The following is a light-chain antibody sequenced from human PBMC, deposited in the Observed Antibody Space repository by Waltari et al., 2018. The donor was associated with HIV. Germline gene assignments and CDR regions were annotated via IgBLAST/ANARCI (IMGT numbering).Light chain of an antibody. Sequence: QSALTQPASVSGSPGQSLIISCTGPSSAAGGYNYVSWYQQHPGKAPKLTIFDVGNRPSGVSNRFSGSKSGNTASLTISGLQTEDEADYYCNSYTSTTTRWLFGGGTRLTVL. J-gene: IGLJ3*02. CDR3: NSYTSTTTRWL. CDR2: DVG. CDR1: SSAAGGYNY. V-gene: IGLV2-14*03.